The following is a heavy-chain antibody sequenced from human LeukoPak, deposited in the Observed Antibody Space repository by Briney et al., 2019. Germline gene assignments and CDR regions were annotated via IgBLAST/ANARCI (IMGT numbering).Heavy chain of an antibody. D-gene: IGHD1-26*01. CDR2: INPNSGGT. CDR3: ARESSGSYDYFDY. Sequence: GASVKVSCKASGYTFTSYGMHWVRQAPGQGLEWMGWINPNSGGTNYAQKFQGRVTMTRDTSISTAYMELSRLRSDDTAVYYCARESSGSYDYFDYWGQGTLVTVSS. J-gene: IGHJ4*02. V-gene: IGHV1-2*02. CDR1: GYTFTSYG.